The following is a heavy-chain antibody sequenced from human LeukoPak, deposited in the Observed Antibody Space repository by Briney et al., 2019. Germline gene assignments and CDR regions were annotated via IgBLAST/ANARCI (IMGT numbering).Heavy chain of an antibody. J-gene: IGHJ4*02. CDR3: ARSLVGAVYGSDY. CDR2: ISYDGNNK. Sequence: GRSLRLSCAASRFPFNSYAMHWVRQAPGKGLEWVAVISYDGNNKYYADSVKGRFTISRDNSKNTLYLQMNSLRAEDTAAYYCARSLVGAVYGSDYWGQGTLVTVSS. CDR1: RFPFNSYA. D-gene: IGHD1-26*01. V-gene: IGHV3-30*04.